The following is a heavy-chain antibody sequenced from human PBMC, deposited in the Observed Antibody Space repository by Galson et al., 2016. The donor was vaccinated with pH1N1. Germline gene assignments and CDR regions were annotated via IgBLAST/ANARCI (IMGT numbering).Heavy chain of an antibody. D-gene: IGHD2-15*01. CDR2: INSDGSST. V-gene: IGHV3-74*01. CDR1: GFTFSSYW. Sequence: SLRLSCAASGFTFSSYWMHWVRQSPGKGLVWVSRINSDGSSTNYADSVKGRFTISRDNAKNSLYLQMNSLRAEDTAVYYCVRAVGAVEAFWGQGTLVTVSS. CDR3: VRAVGAVEAF. J-gene: IGHJ4*02.